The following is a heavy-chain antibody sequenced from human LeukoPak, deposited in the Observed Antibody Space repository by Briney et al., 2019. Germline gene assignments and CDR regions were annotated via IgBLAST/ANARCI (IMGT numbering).Heavy chain of an antibody. J-gene: IGHJ4*02. Sequence: ASVKVSCKASGYTFTGYYMHWVRQAPGQGLEWMGWINPNSGGTNYAQKFQGRVTMTRDTSISTAYMELSRLRSDDTAVYYCAREWIQLWLPRAGYYFDHWGQGTLVTVSS. D-gene: IGHD5-18*01. CDR1: GYTFTGYY. CDR3: AREWIQLWLPRAGYYFDH. CDR2: INPNSGGT. V-gene: IGHV1-2*02.